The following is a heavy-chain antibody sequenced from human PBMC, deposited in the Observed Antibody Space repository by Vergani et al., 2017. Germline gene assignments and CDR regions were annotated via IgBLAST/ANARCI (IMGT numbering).Heavy chain of an antibody. CDR2: ISSSSSYI. CDR3: ARALRSSSPKGDDY. CDR1: GFTFSSYS. Sequence: EVQLVESGGGLVKPGGSLRLSCAASGFTFSSYSMNWVRQAPGKGLEWVSSISSSSSYIYYADLVKGRFTISRDNAKNSLYLQMNSLRAEDTAVYYCARALRSSSPKGDDYWGQGTLVTVSS. D-gene: IGHD6-13*01. J-gene: IGHJ4*02. V-gene: IGHV3-21*01.